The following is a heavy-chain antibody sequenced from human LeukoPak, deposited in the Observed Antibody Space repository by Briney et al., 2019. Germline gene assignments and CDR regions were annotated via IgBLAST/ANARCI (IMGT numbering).Heavy chain of an antibody. V-gene: IGHV4-59*01. CDR2: VHYSGSA. CDR3: AGFGTYGANWFDP. Sequence: SETLSLTCTVSGASISTCYWCWVRQPPGKGLEWIGYVHYSGSANYSPSLKSRVTMSTDTSKNHFSLKLTSVTTADTAVYYCAGFGTYGANWFDPWGQGTLVTVSS. CDR1: GASISTCY. J-gene: IGHJ5*02. D-gene: IGHD1/OR15-1a*01.